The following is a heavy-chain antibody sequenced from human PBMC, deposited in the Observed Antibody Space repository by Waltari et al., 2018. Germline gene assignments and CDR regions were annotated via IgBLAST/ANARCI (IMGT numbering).Heavy chain of an antibody. D-gene: IGHD3-10*01. J-gene: IGHJ4*02. Sequence: VQLVESGGGLVQPGGSLRLSCAASGFTFSSYSMNWVRQAPGKGLEWVAVISYDGSNKYYADSVKGRFTISRDNSKNTLYLQMNSLRAEDTAVYYCARGKYYGSGSYFPMWGQGTLVTVSS. V-gene: IGHV3-30*03. CDR1: GFTFSSYS. CDR3: ARGKYYGSGSYFPM. CDR2: ISYDGSNK.